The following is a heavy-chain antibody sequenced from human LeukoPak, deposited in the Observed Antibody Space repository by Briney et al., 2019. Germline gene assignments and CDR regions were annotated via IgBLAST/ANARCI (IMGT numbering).Heavy chain of an antibody. CDR2: ISSSSSYT. Sequence: NAGGSLRLSCAASGFTFSDYYMSWIRQAPGKGLEWVSYISSSSSYTNYADSVKSRFTISRDNAKNSLYLQMNSLRAEDTAVYYCARASITMVRGVITNGYYFDYWGQGTLVTVSS. V-gene: IGHV3-11*05. CDR1: GFTFSDYY. CDR3: ARASITMVRGVITNGYYFDY. D-gene: IGHD3-10*01. J-gene: IGHJ4*02.